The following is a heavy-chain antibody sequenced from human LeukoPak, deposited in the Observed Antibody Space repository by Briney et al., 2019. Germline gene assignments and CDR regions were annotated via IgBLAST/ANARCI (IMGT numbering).Heavy chain of an antibody. CDR1: GGTFSSYA. V-gene: IGHV1-69*01. D-gene: IGHD2-8*01. CDR2: IIPIFGTA. Sequence: SVKVSCKASGGTFSSYAISWVRQAPGQGLEWMGGIIPIFGTANYAQKFQGSVTITADESTSTAYMELSSLRSEDTAVYYCARELYGIPNGMDVWGQGTTVTVSS. J-gene: IGHJ6*02. CDR3: ARELYGIPNGMDV.